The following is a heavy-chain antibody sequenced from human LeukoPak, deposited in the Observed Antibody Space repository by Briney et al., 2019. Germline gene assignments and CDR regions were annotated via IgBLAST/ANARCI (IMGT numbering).Heavy chain of an antibody. V-gene: IGHV4-39*07. Sequence: KTSETLSLTCSVSGGSISSGGYFWVWIRQPPGKGLEWIGSMNYRGSTYYNPSLKSRVTISVDTSKNQFSLKLSSVTAADTAVYYCARDPKLYFDDAFHVWGHGKMVSVSS. CDR1: GGSISSGGYF. D-gene: IGHD2-8*01. J-gene: IGHJ3*01. CDR3: ARDPKLYFDDAFHV. CDR2: MNYRGST.